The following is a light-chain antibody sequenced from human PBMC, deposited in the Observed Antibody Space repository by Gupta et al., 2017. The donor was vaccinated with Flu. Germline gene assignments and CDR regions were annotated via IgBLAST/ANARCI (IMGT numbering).Light chain of an antibody. Sequence: TRRSGTSASTGGNWYQQHPGKAPTTVIFGDNDRSCGGTARAAGSFDNYSSSAAITTTGLEAEEEADYYCQSQDGSNNGVVFGGGTKLTVL. CDR1: SGTSASTG. J-gene: IGLJ2*01. CDR3: QSQDGSNNGVV. CDR2: GDN. V-gene: IGLV6-57*02.